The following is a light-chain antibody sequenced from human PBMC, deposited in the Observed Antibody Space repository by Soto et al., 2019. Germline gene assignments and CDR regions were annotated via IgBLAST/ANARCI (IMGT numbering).Light chain of an antibody. Sequence: EIVLTQSPGTLSLSPGKRATLSCRASQSISSNFAWYQQKPGQAPRLLIYGASSRATGIPDRFSGSGSGTDFTLTISRLEPEDFAVYYCQQYGNSPLTFGGGTKVDIK. CDR1: QSISSN. CDR2: GAS. V-gene: IGKV3-20*01. CDR3: QQYGNSPLT. J-gene: IGKJ4*01.